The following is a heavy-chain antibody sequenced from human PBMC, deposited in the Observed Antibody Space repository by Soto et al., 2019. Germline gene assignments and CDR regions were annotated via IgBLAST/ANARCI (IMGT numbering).Heavy chain of an antibody. CDR3: ANTDRPLAVSRGYYGMDV. CDR1: GFTFSSYG. D-gene: IGHD4-17*01. Sequence: QVQLVESGGGVVQPGRSLRLSCAASGFTFSSYGMHWVRQAPGKGLEWVAVISYDGSNKYYADSVKGRFTISRDNSKNTLYLQMNSLRAEDTAVYYCANTDRPLAVSRGYYGMDVWGQGTTVTVSS. J-gene: IGHJ6*02. CDR2: ISYDGSNK. V-gene: IGHV3-30*18.